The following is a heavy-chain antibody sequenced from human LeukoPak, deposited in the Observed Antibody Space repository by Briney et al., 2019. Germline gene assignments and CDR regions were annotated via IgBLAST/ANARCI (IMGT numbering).Heavy chain of an antibody. J-gene: IGHJ4*02. CDR2: INEGGDTT. D-gene: IGHD1-7*01. CDR3: SPYDWNYLGDY. V-gene: IGHV3-43*02. CDR1: GFTFDYYA. Sequence: GGSLRLSCAASGFTFDYYAMHCVRHAPGKGLEWVSLINEGGDTTYYADSVKGRFTISRDNSKNFLYLQMTSLRTEDTAVYYCSPYDWNYLGDYWGQGTLVTVSS.